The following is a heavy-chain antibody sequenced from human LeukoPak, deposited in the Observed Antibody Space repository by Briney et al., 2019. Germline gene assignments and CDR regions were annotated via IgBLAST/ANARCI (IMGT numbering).Heavy chain of an antibody. J-gene: IGHJ4*02. D-gene: IGHD3-10*01. CDR3: ARAQYGAFDY. V-gene: IGHV4-39*07. Sequence: SETLSLTCTVSGGSISSSSYYWGWIRQPPGKGLEWIGNMYYSGSTYYNPSLKSRVTISVDTSKNQFSLKLSSVTAADTAVYYCARAQYGAFDYWGQGTLVTVSS. CDR2: MYYSGST. CDR1: GGSISSSSYY.